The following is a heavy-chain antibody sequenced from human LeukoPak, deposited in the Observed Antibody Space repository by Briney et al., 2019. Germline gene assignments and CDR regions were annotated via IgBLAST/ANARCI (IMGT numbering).Heavy chain of an antibody. CDR1: RYTFTSYD. CDR2: MNPNSGNT. J-gene: IGHJ6*03. CDR3: ARVYGSGSYFYYYYYMDV. V-gene: IGHV1-8*01. Sequence: ASVKVSCKASRYTFTSYDINWVRQATGQGLEWMGWMNPNSGNTGYAQKFQGRVTMTRNTSISTAYMELSSLRSEDTAVYYCARVYGSGSYFYYYYYMDVWGKGTTVTISS. D-gene: IGHD3-10*01.